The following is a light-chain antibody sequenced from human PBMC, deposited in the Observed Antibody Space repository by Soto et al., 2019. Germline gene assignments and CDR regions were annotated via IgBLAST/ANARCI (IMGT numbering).Light chain of an antibody. CDR2: EVS. CDR3: SSFTSTSTLV. V-gene: IGLV2-14*01. CDR1: SSDIGTYIY. J-gene: IGLJ1*01. Sequence: QSALTQPASVSGSPGQSITISCTGTSSDIGTYIYVSWYLQHPGKAPKLMIYEVSDRPSGVSHRFSGSKSGNTASLTISGLQAEDEADYYCSSFTSTSTLVFGIGTKLTVL.